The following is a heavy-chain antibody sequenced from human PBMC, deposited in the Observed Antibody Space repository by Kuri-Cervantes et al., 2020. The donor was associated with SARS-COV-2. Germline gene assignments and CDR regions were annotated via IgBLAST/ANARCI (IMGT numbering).Heavy chain of an antibody. CDR3: ATSHCSGGRCYPYNYYYYMDV. V-gene: IGHV3-30*04. Sequence: GESLKISCAASEFTFSSYAMHWVRQAPGKGLEWVAVISYDGRNKYYADFVKSRFTISRDNSKNTLYLQMDGMRAEGTAVYYCATSHCSGGRCYPYNYYYYMDVWGKGTTVTVSS. J-gene: IGHJ6*03. D-gene: IGHD2-15*01. CDR1: EFTFSSYA. CDR2: ISYDGRNK.